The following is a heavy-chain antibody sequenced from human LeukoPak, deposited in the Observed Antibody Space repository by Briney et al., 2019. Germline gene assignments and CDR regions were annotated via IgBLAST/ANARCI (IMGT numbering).Heavy chain of an antibody. Sequence: GGSLRLSCAASGFAVSNNFMSWVRQAPGEGLEWVSIIYSGGSTYYADSVKGRFTISRDNAKNTLYLQMNSLRAEDTAVYYCARAPSLVRNWFDPWGQGTLVTVSS. J-gene: IGHJ5*02. CDR2: IYSGGST. CDR3: ARAPSLVRNWFDP. CDR1: GFAVSNNF. V-gene: IGHV3-66*01.